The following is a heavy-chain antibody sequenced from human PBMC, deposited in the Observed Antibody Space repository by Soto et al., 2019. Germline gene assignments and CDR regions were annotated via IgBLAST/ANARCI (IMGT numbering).Heavy chain of an antibody. D-gene: IGHD5-18*01. V-gene: IGHV1-46*01. J-gene: IGHJ6*02. CDR3: ASGGYTYGFSAMDV. CDR1: GYTFSSSY. Sequence: GASVKVSCKASGYTFSSSYIHWVRQAHGQGLEWMGLINPSGFSTDYAQTFQGRVTVTRDTSTSTVYMELSSLRSEDTAVYYCASGGYTYGFSAMDVWGPGTTVTVSS. CDR2: INPSGFST.